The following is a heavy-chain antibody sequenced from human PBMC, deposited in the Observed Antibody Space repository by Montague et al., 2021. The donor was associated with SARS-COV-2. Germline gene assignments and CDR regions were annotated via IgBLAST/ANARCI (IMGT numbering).Heavy chain of an antibody. CDR1: GFTFGDCA. Sequence: SLRLSLSASGFTFGDCAMHWVRQAPGKGLEWVSGISWNSGSIGYADSVKGRFTISRDNAKNSLYLQMNSLRAEDTALYYCAKGGLRLGLNYYYGMDVWGQGTTVTVSS. CDR2: ISWNSGSI. CDR3: AKGGLRLGLNYYYGMDV. V-gene: IGHV3-9*01. J-gene: IGHJ6*02. D-gene: IGHD3-16*01.